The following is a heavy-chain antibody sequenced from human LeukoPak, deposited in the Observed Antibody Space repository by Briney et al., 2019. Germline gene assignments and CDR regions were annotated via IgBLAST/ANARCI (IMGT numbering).Heavy chain of an antibody. V-gene: IGHV4-34*01. Sequence: SETLSLTCAVYGGSFSGYYWSWIRQPPGKGLEWIGEIKHSGSTNYNPSLKSRVTISVDTSKNQFSLRLTSVTVTDTAVYYCARSDYGSGTHYDSWGQGTLVTVSS. CDR3: ARSDYGSGTHYDS. D-gene: IGHD3-10*01. CDR1: GGSFSGYY. CDR2: IKHSGST. J-gene: IGHJ4*02.